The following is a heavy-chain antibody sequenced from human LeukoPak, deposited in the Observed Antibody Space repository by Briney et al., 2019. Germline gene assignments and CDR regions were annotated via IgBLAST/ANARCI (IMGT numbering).Heavy chain of an antibody. D-gene: IGHD3-9*01. Sequence: ASVKVSCKASGYTLTSYDINWVRQATGQGLEWMGWMNPNSGNTGYAQKFQGRVTMTRNTSISTAYMELSSLRSEDTAVYYCARGRSNFDWAHYYYYMDVWGKGTTVTISS. V-gene: IGHV1-8*01. J-gene: IGHJ6*03. CDR3: ARGRSNFDWAHYYYYMDV. CDR1: GYTLTSYD. CDR2: MNPNSGNT.